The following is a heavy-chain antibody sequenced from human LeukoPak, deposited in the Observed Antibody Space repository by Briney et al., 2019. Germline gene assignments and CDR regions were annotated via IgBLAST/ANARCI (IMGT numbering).Heavy chain of an antibody. D-gene: IGHD6-19*01. Sequence: ASVKVSCKASGYTFTDYYMHWVRQAPGQGLEWMGWINPNSGGTNYAQKFQGRVTMTRDTSVSTAYMELSRLRSGDTAVYFCARGEPMAVAGIIPDYWGQGALVTVSS. CDR3: ARGEPMAVAGIIPDY. CDR2: INPNSGGT. V-gene: IGHV1-2*02. CDR1: GYTFTDYY. J-gene: IGHJ4*02.